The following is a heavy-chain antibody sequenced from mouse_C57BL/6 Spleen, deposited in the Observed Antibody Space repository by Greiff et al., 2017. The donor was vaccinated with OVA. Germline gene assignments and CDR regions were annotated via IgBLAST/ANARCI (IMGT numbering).Heavy chain of an antibody. J-gene: IGHJ2*01. CDR1: GFTFSDYY. CDR3: ARESYYYGSSYALDY. CDR2: INYDGSST. Sequence: EVMLVESEGGLVQPGRSLKLSCTASGFTFSDYYMAWVRQVPEKGLEWVANINYDGSSTYYLDSLKSRFIISRDNAKNILYLQMSSLKSEDTATYYCARESYYYGSSYALDYWGQGTTLTVSS. V-gene: IGHV5-16*01. D-gene: IGHD1-1*01.